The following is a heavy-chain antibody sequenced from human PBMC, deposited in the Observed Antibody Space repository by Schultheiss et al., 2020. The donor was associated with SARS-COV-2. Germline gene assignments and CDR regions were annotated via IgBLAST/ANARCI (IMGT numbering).Heavy chain of an antibody. CDR1: GYSFTSYW. CDR2: IYPDDSDT. D-gene: IGHD2-2*01. Sequence: GESLKISCKGSGYSFTSYWIGWVRQMPGKGLEWMGIIYPDDSDTRYSPSFQGQVTISADKSISTAYLQWSSLKASDTAMYYCARLAVPAAIDPSPLYFDLWGRGTLVTVSS. J-gene: IGHJ2*01. CDR3: ARLAVPAAIDPSPLYFDL. V-gene: IGHV5-51*01.